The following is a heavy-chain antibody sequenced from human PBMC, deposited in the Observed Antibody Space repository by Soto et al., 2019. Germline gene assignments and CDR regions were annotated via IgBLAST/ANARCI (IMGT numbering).Heavy chain of an antibody. CDR3: AHTGIGVSGDAFDF. J-gene: IGHJ3*01. D-gene: IGHD1-26*01. CDR1: GYTLTELS. V-gene: IGHV1-24*01. Sequence: ASVKVSCKVSGYTLTELSMHWVRQAPGKGLEWMGGFDPEDGETIYAQRFQGRVTMTEDKSTDTAYMEMSSLRSEDTAVYYCAHTGIGVSGDAFDFWGQGTMVTVSS. CDR2: FDPEDGET.